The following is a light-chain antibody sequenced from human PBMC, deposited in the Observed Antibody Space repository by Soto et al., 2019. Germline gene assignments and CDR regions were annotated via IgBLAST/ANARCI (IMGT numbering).Light chain of an antibody. CDR1: SSDVGGYNY. J-gene: IGLJ1*01. V-gene: IGLV2-14*01. CDR2: EVS. Sequence: QSVLTQPASVSGSPGQSITISCTGTSSDVGGYNYVSWYQQHPGKVPKLMIYEVSNRPSGVSDRFSGSKSGNTASLTISGLQAEDEAEYYCKSYTSSAAYVFGTGTKVTVL. CDR3: KSYTSSAAYV.